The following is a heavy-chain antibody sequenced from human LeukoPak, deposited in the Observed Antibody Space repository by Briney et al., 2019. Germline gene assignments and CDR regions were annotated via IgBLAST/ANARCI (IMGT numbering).Heavy chain of an antibody. CDR3: AKGLHGGVGYGVDV. J-gene: IGHJ6*02. CDR1: GFTFSNYA. V-gene: IGHV3-23*01. Sequence: RGGSLRLSCTASGFTFSNYAMTWVRQAPGKGLEWVSSISGTGGRTYSADSVEGRFTISRDNSKNTLYLQMKNLRVEHTAVYYCAKGLHGGVGYGVDVWGQGTTVSVSS. D-gene: IGHD3-16*01. CDR2: ISGTGGRT.